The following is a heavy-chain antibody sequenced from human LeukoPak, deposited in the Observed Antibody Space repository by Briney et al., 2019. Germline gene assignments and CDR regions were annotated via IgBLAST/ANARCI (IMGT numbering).Heavy chain of an antibody. Sequence: SETLSLTCTVSGRSVSSGSYYWSWIRQPPGKGLEWIGYIYYSGSTNYNPSLKSRVTISVDTSKNQFSLKLSSVTAADTAVYYCARGSRGYSYGWGQGTLVTVSS. CDR1: GRSVSSGSYY. V-gene: IGHV4-61*01. CDR3: ARGSRGYSYG. J-gene: IGHJ4*02. CDR2: IYYSGST. D-gene: IGHD5-18*01.